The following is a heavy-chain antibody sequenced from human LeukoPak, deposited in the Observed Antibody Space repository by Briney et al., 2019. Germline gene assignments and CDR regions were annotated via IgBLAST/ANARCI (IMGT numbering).Heavy chain of an antibody. CDR1: GFTFSRYA. D-gene: IGHD2/OR15-2a*01. CDR3: ATTQSSLYYYYYYMDV. Sequence: PGGSLRLSCTASGFTFSRYAMHWVRQAPGKGLEWVAVVSYDGSNKYYADSVKGRFTISRDKSKNTLYLQMNSLRAEDTALYYCATTQSSLYYYYYYMDVWGKGTTVTVSS. J-gene: IGHJ6*03. CDR2: VSYDGSNK. V-gene: IGHV3-30-3*01.